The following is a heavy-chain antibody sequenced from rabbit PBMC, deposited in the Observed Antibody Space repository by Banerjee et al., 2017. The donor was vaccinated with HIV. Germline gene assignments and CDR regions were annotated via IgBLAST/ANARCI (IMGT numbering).Heavy chain of an antibody. CDR2: INSRSGDT. CDR1: GIDFISDG. V-gene: IGHV1S45*01. CDR3: ARDLAGVTGWNFGL. J-gene: IGHJ6*01. D-gene: IGHD4-1*01. Sequence: EELVESGGGLVQPGESLELSCKASGIDFISDGISWVRQAPGRGPEWIACINSRSGDTVYATWAKGRFTISKTSSTTVTLQMTSLTAADTATYFCARDLAGVTGWNFGLWGPGTLVTVS.